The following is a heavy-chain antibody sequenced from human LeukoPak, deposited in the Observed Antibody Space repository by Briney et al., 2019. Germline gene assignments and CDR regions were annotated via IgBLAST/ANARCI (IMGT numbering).Heavy chain of an antibody. V-gene: IGHV3-21*01. Sequence: PGGSLRLSCAASGFSFSSYTMNWVRQAPGKGLEWVSSISSSSNYINYAGSVKGRFTISSDNAKNSLYLQMDSLRAEDTAVYYCAREITVDYWGQGTLVTVSS. CDR2: ISSSSNYI. CDR3: AREITVDY. J-gene: IGHJ4*02. D-gene: IGHD3-16*01. CDR1: GFSFSSYT.